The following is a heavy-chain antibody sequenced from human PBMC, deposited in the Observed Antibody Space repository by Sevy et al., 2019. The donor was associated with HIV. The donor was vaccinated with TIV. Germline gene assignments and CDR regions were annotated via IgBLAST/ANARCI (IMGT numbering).Heavy chain of an antibody. CDR3: ARVGFNWNDVDY. CDR2: IYYSGST. Sequence: SETLSLTCSVSGGSMNIYYWSWIRQPLGKGLEWIGFIYYSGSTNYNPSLKSRVTISVDTSKNQFSLKLSSATAADTSVYYCARVGFNWNDVDYWGQGTLVTVSS. CDR1: GGSMNIYY. V-gene: IGHV4-59*01. D-gene: IGHD1-20*01. J-gene: IGHJ4*02.